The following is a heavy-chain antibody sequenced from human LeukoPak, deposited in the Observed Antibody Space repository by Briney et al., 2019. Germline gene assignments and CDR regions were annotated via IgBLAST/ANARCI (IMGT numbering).Heavy chain of an antibody. CDR2: IIPMFDTP. J-gene: IGHJ5*02. D-gene: IGHD2-8*01. Sequence: SVKVSCKASGDTFTTYAIIWVRQAPGQGLEWMGGIIPMFDTPNYAQRLQGRVTITADKSTKTAYMELTSLRSEDTAVYYCARAGIPGYCTNVTCSNWLDPWGQGALVTVSS. CDR3: ARAGIPGYCTNVTCSNWLDP. V-gene: IGHV1-69*06. CDR1: GDTFTTYA.